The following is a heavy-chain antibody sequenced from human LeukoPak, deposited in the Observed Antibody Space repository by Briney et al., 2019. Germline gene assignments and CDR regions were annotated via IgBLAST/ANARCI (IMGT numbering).Heavy chain of an antibody. CDR3: AKDLSGYYDSSGYYPGYFDS. CDR2: LSSIGSKK. D-gene: IGHD3-22*01. Sequence: PGGSLRLSCAVSGFTFNSYAMRWVRQAPGGGRGWVSHLSSIGSKKYSADSVKGRFTISRDNSKNTLYLQMSSLRAEDTAVYYCAKDLSGYYDSSGYYPGYFDSWGQGTLVTVSS. V-gene: IGHV3-30*04. CDR1: GFTFNSYA. J-gene: IGHJ4*02.